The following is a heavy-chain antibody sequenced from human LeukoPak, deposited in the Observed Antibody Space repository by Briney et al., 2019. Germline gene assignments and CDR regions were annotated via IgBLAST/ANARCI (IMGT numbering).Heavy chain of an antibody. CDR2: ISGSGSST. CDR1: GFTFSSYA. CDR3: ASSEGIVVVPAAIGH. Sequence: GSLRLSCAASGFTFSSYAMSWVRQAPGKGLEWVSAISGSGSSTYYADSVKGRFTISRDNSKNTLYLQMNSLRAEDTAVYYCASSEGIVVVPAAIGHWGQGTLVTVSS. V-gene: IGHV3-23*01. J-gene: IGHJ4*02. D-gene: IGHD2-2*02.